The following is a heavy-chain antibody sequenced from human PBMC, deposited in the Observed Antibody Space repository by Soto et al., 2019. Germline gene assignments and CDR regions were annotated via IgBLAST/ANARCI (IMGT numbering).Heavy chain of an antibody. J-gene: IGHJ4*02. V-gene: IGHV4-59*11. CDR2: VYYNGIT. CDR3: TSANWYSAY. CDR1: GGSINNHY. D-gene: IGHD1-7*01. Sequence: TSETLSLTCTVSGGSINNHYWSGIRQPPGKGLEWLGYVYYNGITNYNPSLKSRVTMSVDTSKNQLFLNLTSLTAADTAIPDRTSANWYSAYWGQGTRGT.